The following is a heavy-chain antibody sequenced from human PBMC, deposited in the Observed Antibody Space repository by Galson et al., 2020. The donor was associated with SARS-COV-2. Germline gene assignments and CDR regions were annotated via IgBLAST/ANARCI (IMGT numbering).Heavy chain of an antibody. CDR1: GFTFSSYA. CDR2: ISYDGSNK. CDR3: ARDGAITMIVVVITNLDY. V-gene: IGHV3-30*04. J-gene: IGHJ4*02. Sequence: GESLKISCAASGFTFSSYAMHWVRQAPGKGLEWVAVISYDGSNKYYADSVKGRFTISRDNSKNTLYLQMNSLRAEDTAVYYCARDGAITMIVVVITNLDYWGQGTLVTVSS. D-gene: IGHD3-22*01.